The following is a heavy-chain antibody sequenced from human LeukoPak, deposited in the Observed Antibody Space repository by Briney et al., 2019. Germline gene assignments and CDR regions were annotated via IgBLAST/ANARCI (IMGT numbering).Heavy chain of an antibody. CDR1: GGSISSYY. V-gene: IGHV4-59*01. CDR2: IYYSGST. Sequence: PSETLSLTCTVSGGSISSYYWSWIRQPPGKGLEWIGYIYYSGSTNYNPSLKSRDTISVDTSKNQFSLKLSSVTAADTAVYFCARYASDGWRFDYWGQGTLVTVSS. CDR3: ARYASDGWRFDY. J-gene: IGHJ4*02. D-gene: IGHD5-24*01.